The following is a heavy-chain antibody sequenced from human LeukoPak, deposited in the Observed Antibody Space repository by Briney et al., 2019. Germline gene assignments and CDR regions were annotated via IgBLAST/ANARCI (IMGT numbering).Heavy chain of an antibody. CDR1: GGSISSSSYY. CDR2: IYYSGST. Sequence: SETLSLTCTVSGGSISSSSYYWGWIRQPPGKGLEWIGSIYYSGSTYYNPSLKSRVTISVDTSKNQFSLKLNSVTPEDTAVYYCAKDPRMDQDNWFDPWGQGTLVTVSS. V-gene: IGHV4-39*01. CDR3: AKDPRMDQDNWFDP. D-gene: IGHD2-15*01. J-gene: IGHJ5*02.